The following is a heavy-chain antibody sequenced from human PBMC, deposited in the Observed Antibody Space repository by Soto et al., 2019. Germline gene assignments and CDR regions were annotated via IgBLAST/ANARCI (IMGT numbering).Heavy chain of an antibody. J-gene: IGHJ6*02. Sequence: GGSLRLSWAAAGCTFSSYGRHWVRQAPGKGLEWVAVISYDGSNKYYADSVKGRFTISRDNSKNTLYLQMNSLRAEDTAVYYCAKDGYYYGSGSYFPHSPYYYGMDVWGQGTTVTVSS. D-gene: IGHD3-10*01. CDR3: AKDGYYYGSGSYFPHSPYYYGMDV. CDR2: ISYDGSNK. CDR1: GCTFSSYG. V-gene: IGHV3-30*18.